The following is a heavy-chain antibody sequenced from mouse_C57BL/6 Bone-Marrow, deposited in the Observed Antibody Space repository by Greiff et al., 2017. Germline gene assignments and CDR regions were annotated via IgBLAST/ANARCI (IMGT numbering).Heavy chain of an antibody. CDR3: ARSYSLFIDY. V-gene: IGHV1-7*01. Sequence: VQLQQSGAELAKPGASVKLSCKASGYTFTSYWMHWVKQRPGQGLEWIGYINPSSGYTKYNQKFKDKATLTADKSSSTAYMQPSSLTFKGSAVYYCARSYSLFIDYWGQGTALTVTS. CDR2: INPSSGYT. D-gene: IGHD2-12*01. CDR1: GYTFTSYW. J-gene: IGHJ2*01.